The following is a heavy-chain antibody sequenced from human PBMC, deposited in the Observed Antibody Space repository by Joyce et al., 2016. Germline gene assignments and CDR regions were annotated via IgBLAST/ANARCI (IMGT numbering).Heavy chain of an antibody. D-gene: IGHD1-26*01. J-gene: IGHJ4*02. Sequence: EVQLVESGGGLVQPGGSLRLSCAASGFTFINYVMNWVRQVPGKGLEWLANIAAGGDHSQYAAPVSGRFIISRDNARKSLYLQMNNLGDEDSALYFCARDPGAGTYGKFDLWGQGTRVIVSS. CDR1: GFTFINYV. CDR3: ARDPGAGTYGKFDL. CDR2: IAAGGDHS. V-gene: IGHV3-48*02.